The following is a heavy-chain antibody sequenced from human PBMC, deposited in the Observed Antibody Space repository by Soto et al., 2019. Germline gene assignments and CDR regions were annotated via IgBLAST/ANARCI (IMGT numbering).Heavy chain of an antibody. J-gene: IGHJ4*02. D-gene: IGHD1-1*01. CDR2: ISGDSSTK. V-gene: IGHV3-48*02. CDR3: ARGFPYKKVGDF. Sequence: EVLLVESGGDLVQPGGSLRLSCAASGFTFSDFSMNWVRQAPGKGLEWVAYISGDSSTKYYTDSVKARFTISRDNARNSLDLQLTSLRDEDTALYCCARGFPYKKVGDFWGKGTLVTVSS. CDR1: GFTFSDFS.